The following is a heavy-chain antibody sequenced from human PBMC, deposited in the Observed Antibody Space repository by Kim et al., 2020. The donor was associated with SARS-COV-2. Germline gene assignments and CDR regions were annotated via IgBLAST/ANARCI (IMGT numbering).Heavy chain of an antibody. CDR3: ARGYGIEEHYDMDV. CDR1: GFNFRKYG. J-gene: IGHJ6*02. V-gene: IGHV3-23*01. CDR2: ISDTGSPT. Sequence: GGSLRLSCATSGFNFRKYGMNWVRQASGKGPEWVSAISDTGSPTYYANSVKGRFTISRDDSKYTVYLHMNNLRVDDTAVYFCARGYGIEEHYDMDVWGQGTTVTVAS. D-gene: IGHD3-16*01.